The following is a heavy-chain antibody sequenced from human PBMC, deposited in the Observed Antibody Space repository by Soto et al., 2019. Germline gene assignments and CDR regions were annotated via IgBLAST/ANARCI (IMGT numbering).Heavy chain of an antibody. CDR2: ISWNSGSI. Sequence: EVQLVESGGGLVQPGRSLRLSCAASGFTFDDYAMHWVRQAPGKGLEWVSGISWNSGSIGYADSVKGRFTISRDNAKNSLYLQMNSLRAEDTALYYCAKGGGMVRGGILDYWGQGTLVTVSS. J-gene: IGHJ4*02. CDR1: GFTFDDYA. V-gene: IGHV3-9*01. D-gene: IGHD3-10*01. CDR3: AKGGGMVRGGILDY.